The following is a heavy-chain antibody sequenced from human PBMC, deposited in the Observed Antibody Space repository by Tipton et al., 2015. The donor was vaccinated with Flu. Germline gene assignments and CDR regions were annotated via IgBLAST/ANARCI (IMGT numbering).Heavy chain of an antibody. CDR1: GDSINNYEYF. Sequence: TLSLTCTVSGDSINNYEYFWAWIRQSPGKGLEWIGSIFHTGSTFYNPSLKSRVAMSVDTSKNQFSLKLSSVTAADTAVFYCASLFSSYQVYYFDFWGQGTPVTVSS. D-gene: IGHD4-11*01. V-gene: IGHV4-39*01. CDR3: ASLFSSYQVYYFDF. J-gene: IGHJ4*02. CDR2: IFHTGST.